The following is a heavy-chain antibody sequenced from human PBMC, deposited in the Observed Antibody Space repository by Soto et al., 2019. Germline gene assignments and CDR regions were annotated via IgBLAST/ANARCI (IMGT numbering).Heavy chain of an antibody. CDR3: AKGGPDGFCSGGRCYFAY. D-gene: IGHD2-15*01. J-gene: IGHJ4*02. V-gene: IGHV3-9*01. CDR1: GFTFDDYA. CDR2: ISWNSNII. Sequence: EVQLVESGGGLVQPGRSLRLSCAASGFTFDDYAMHWVRRVPGKGLEWVSSISWNSNIIGYADSVKGRFTISRDNAKNSLYLKMNSLRPEDTALYYCAKGGPDGFCSGGRCYFAYWGQGTLVTVSS.